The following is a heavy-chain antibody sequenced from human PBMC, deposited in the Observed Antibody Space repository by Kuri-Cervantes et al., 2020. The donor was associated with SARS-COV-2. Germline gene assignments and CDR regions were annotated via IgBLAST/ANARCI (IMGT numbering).Heavy chain of an antibody. CDR2: ISYDGLNK. J-gene: IGHJ3*02. CDR3: ARDRSSNWFSTRVAFDT. CDR1: GFTFSNYA. V-gene: IGHV3-30*03. D-gene: IGHD6-13*01. Sequence: GGSLRLSCAASGFTFSNYAMTWVRQAPGKGLEWVALISYDGLNKYYAGSVKGRFTISRDNSKNTLYLRMNSLRAEDTAVYYCARDRSSNWFSTRVAFDTWGQGTMVTVSS.